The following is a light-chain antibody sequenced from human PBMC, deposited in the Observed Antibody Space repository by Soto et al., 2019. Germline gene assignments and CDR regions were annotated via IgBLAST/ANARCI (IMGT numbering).Light chain of an antibody. V-gene: IGKV3-20*01. J-gene: IGKJ4*01. CDR1: QSVSSTY. CDR2: GAS. Sequence: EIVLTPSPGTLSLSPGETATLSCRASQSVSSTYLAWYQQKPGQAPGLLLYGASNRASGIPDRFAGSGSGTDFTLTISRLEPEDFAVYYCRQYGTSPPTFGGGTKVDIK. CDR3: RQYGTSPPT.